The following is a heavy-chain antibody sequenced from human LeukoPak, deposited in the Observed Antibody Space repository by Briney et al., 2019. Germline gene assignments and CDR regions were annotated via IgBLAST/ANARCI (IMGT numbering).Heavy chain of an antibody. CDR1: GGSIRPYD. J-gene: IGHJ3*02. CDR3: ARDPDCSGGSCSDAFDI. V-gene: IGHV4-39*07. D-gene: IGHD2-15*01. Sequence: SETLSLTCTVSGGSIRPYDWTWIRQPPGKGLEWIGSIYYSGSTYYNPSLKSRVTISVDTSKNQFSLKLSSVTAADTAVYYCARDPDCSGGSCSDAFDIWGQGTMVTVSS. CDR2: IYYSGST.